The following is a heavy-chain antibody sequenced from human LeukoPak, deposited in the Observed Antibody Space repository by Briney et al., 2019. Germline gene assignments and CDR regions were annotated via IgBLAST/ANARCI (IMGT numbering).Heavy chain of an antibody. V-gene: IGHV1-2*02. J-gene: IGHJ6*03. CDR1: GYTFTGYH. D-gene: IGHD2-15*01. Sequence: ASVTVSCTPSGYTFTGYHIHWVRQAPGQGLEWMGWINPNSGSTNLAQKFEGRVTITRDTSISTVYMDLTRLISDDTAVYYCARGFWQLPPVGGEGYQYHYMDVWGKGTAITISS. CDR2: INPNSGST. CDR3: ARGFWQLPPVGGEGYQYHYMDV.